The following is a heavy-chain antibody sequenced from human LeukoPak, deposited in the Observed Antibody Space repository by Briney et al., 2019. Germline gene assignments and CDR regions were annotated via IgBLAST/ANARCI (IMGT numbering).Heavy chain of an antibody. CDR3: ARGRDDSSGYYPSYYYYGMDV. V-gene: IGHV4-4*02. D-gene: IGHD3-22*01. CDR1: GGSISSSNW. Sequence: KTSGTLSLTCAVSGGSISSSNWWSWVRQPPGKGLEWIGEIYHSGSTNYNPSLKSRVTISVDRSKNQFSLKLSSVTAADTAVYYCARGRDDSSGYYPSYYYYGMDVWGQGTTVTVSS. CDR2: IYHSGST. J-gene: IGHJ6*02.